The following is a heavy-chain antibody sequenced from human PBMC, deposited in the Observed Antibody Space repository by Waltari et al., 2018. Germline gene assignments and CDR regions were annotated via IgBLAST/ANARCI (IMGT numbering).Heavy chain of an antibody. J-gene: IGHJ4*02. CDR3: FNGYSSSSGY. CDR1: GYTFTGYY. V-gene: IGHV1-2*06. CDR2: INPNSGGT. D-gene: IGHD6-6*01. Sequence: QVQLVQSGAEVKKPGASVKVSCKASGYTFTGYYLNWVRQTPGQGLEWMGRINPNSGGTNYAQKFQGRVTMTRDTSISTAYMELSRLRSDDTAVYYCFNGYSSSSGYWGQGTLVTVSS.